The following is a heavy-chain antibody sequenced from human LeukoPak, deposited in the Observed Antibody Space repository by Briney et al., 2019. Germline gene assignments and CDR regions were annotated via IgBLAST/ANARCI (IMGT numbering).Heavy chain of an antibody. CDR3: ARVGIAARPDRSQFDY. V-gene: IGHV1-2*02. J-gene: IGHJ4*02. D-gene: IGHD6-6*01. Sequence: VASVKVSCKASGYTFTGYYMHWVRQAPGQGLEWMGWINPNSGGTNYAQKFQGRVTMTRDTSISTAYMELSRLRSDDTAVYYCARVGIAARPDRSQFDYWGQGTLVTVSS. CDR2: INPNSGGT. CDR1: GYTFTGYY.